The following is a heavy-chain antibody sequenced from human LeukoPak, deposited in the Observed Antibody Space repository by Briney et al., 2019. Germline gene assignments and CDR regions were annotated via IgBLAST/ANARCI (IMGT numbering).Heavy chain of an antibody. J-gene: IGHJ5*02. D-gene: IGHD3-10*01. CDR1: GGSISSYY. CDR2: IYTSGST. V-gene: IGHV4-4*07. Sequence: PSETLSLTCTVSGGSISSYYWSWIRQPAGKGLEWIGRIYTSGSTNYNPSLKSRVTMSVDTSKNQFSLKLSSVTAADTAVYYCARDRRTMVRGAHVNWFDPWGQGTLVTVFS. CDR3: ARDRRTMVRGAHVNWFDP.